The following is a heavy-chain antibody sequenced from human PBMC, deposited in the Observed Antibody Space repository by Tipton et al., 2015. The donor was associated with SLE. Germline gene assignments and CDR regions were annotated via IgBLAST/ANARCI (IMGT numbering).Heavy chain of an antibody. V-gene: IGHV4-38-2*02. CDR3: ARQGEGFDY. D-gene: IGHD2-21*01. J-gene: IGHJ4*02. CDR2: IYYGGST. CDR1: DYSISSGYY. Sequence: LRLSCTVSDYSISSGYYWGWIRQPPGKGLEWIGNIYYGGSTDYNPSLKSRVTISVDTSKNQFSLKLSSVTAADTAVYYCARQGEGFDYWGQGTLVTVSS.